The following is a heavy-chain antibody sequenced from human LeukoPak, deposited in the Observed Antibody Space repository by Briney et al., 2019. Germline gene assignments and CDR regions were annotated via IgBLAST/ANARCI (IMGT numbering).Heavy chain of an antibody. D-gene: IGHD6-13*01. CDR3: ARRWGSSWYVFDY. V-gene: IGHV3-21*01. CDR2: ISSSSTYI. Sequence: GGSLRLSCAASGFTFSTYSMNWVRQAPGKGLEWVSSISSSSTYIYYADSVKGRFTISRDNAKNSLYLQMNSLRAEDTAVYYCARRWGSSWYVFDYWGQGTLVTVSS. J-gene: IGHJ4*02. CDR1: GFTFSTYS.